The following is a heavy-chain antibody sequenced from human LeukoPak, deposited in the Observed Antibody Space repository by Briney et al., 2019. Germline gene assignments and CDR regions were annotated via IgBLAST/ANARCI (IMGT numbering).Heavy chain of an antibody. CDR1: GFTFSSYW. CDR3: ARGRGMGY. J-gene: IGHJ4*02. V-gene: IGHV3-7*01. Sequence: GGTLRLSCAASGFTFSSYWMTWVRQAPGKGREWLANIKEEGSEKYYVDSVKGRFTISRDNAKNSLYLQMNSLRAEDTAVYYCARGRGMGYWGQGTLVTVSS. CDR2: IKEEGSEK. D-gene: IGHD3-16*01.